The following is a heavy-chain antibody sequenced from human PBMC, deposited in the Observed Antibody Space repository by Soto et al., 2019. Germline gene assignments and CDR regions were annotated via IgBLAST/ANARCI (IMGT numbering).Heavy chain of an antibody. V-gene: IGHV4-34*01. CDR2: INHSGST. J-gene: IGHJ5*02. Sequence: QVQLQQWGAGLLKPSETLSLTCAVYGGSFSGYYWSWIRQPPGKGLEWIGEINHSGSTNYNPSLKSRVTISVDTSKNQFSQKLSSVTAADTAVYYCARLKGYQLLHSNWFDPWGQGTLVTVSS. CDR1: GGSFSGYY. D-gene: IGHD2-2*01. CDR3: ARLKGYQLLHSNWFDP.